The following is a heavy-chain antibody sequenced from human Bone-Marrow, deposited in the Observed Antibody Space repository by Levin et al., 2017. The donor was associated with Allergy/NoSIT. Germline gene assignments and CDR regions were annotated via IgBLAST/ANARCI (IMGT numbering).Heavy chain of an antibody. CDR2: IYYNGST. CDR3: ARGGLTISTNWFDP. CDR1: GASISGGGYF. V-gene: IGHV4-31*11. J-gene: IGHJ5*02. Sequence: LRLSCEVSGASISGGGYFWGWVRQLPGKGLEFIGSIYYNGSTYYNPSLKSRLTISVDRSKNQFSLRLNSVTAADTAVYYCARGGLTISTNWFDPWGQGTLVTVSS. D-gene: IGHD3-3*01.